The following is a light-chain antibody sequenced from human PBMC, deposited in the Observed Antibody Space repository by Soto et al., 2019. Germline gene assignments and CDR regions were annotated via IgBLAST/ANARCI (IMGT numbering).Light chain of an antibody. CDR1: SSDVGGYNY. CDR2: DVS. V-gene: IGLV2-14*01. J-gene: IGLJ1*01. CDR3: SSYTSSSTHNYV. Sequence: QSALTQPASVSGSPGQSITIVCTGTSSDVGGYNYVSWYQQHPGKAPKLMIYDVSNRPSGVSNRFSGSKSGNTASLTISGLQAEDEADYYCSSYTSSSTHNYVFGTGTKVTVL.